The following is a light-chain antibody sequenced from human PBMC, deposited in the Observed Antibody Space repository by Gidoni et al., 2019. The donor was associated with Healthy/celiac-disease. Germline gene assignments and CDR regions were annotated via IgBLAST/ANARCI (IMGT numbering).Light chain of an antibody. CDR2: AAS. CDR1: QSISSY. CDR3: QQSYSTTPYT. J-gene: IGKJ2*01. Sequence: DIQMTQSPSSLSASVGDRVTITCRASQSISSYLNWYQQKPAKAPTLLIYAASSLQSGVPSRFSGSGSGTDFTLPISSLQPEDFATYYCQQSYSTTPYTFGQGTKLEIK. V-gene: IGKV1-39*01.